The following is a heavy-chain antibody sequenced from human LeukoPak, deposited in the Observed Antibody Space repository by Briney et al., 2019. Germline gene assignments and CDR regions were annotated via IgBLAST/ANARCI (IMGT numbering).Heavy chain of an antibody. CDR2: ISDYNGST. D-gene: IGHD6-13*01. CDR3: ARYESSSSWLYY. Sequence: ASVKVSCKASGYTFTSYGISWVRQAPGQGLEWLAWISDYNGSTNYAQKLQGRVTMTTSTATSTAYMELTSLRSDDTAVYYCARYESSSSWLYYWGQGALVTVSS. CDR1: GYTFTSYG. V-gene: IGHV1-18*01. J-gene: IGHJ4*02.